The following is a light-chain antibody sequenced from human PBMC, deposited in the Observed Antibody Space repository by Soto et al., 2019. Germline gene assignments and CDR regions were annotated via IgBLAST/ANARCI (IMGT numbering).Light chain of an antibody. Sequence: HSVLTQPASVSGSPGQSITISCTGTSSDVGGYNYVSWYQPHPGKAPKLMIYDVSNRPSGVSNRFSGSKSGNTASLTISGFQAEDEADYYCSSYPSSSTYVVFGGGTKVTVL. CDR3: SSYPSSSTYVV. CDR2: DVS. V-gene: IGLV2-14*01. J-gene: IGLJ2*01. CDR1: SSDVGGYNY.